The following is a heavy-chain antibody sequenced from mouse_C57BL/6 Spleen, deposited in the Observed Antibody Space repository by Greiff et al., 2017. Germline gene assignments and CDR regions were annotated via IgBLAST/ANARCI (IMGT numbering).Heavy chain of an antibody. CDR3: ARGGYCVFLYAMDY. CDR1: GYTFTSYT. CDR2: INPSSGYT. V-gene: IGHV1-4*01. J-gene: IGHJ4*01. Sequence: QVQLQQSGAELARPGASVKMSCKASGYTFTSYTMHWVKQRPGQGLEWIGYINPSSGYTKYTQKFKDKATLTADKSSSTAYMQLSSLTSEDSAVYYCARGGYCVFLYAMDYWGQGTSVTVSS. D-gene: IGHD2-3*01.